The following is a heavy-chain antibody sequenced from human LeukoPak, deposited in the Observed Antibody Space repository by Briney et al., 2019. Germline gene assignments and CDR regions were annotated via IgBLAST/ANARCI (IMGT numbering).Heavy chain of an antibody. CDR1: GGTFSSYA. V-gene: IGHV1-18*01. D-gene: IGHD6-19*01. Sequence: ASVKVSCKASGGTFSSYAISWVRQAPGQGLEWMGWISAYNGNTNYAQKLQGRVTMTTDTSTSTAYMELRSLRSDDTAVYYCARDRPGYSSGWYNYWGQGTLVTVSS. CDR2: ISAYNGNT. CDR3: ARDRPGYSSGWYNY. J-gene: IGHJ4*02.